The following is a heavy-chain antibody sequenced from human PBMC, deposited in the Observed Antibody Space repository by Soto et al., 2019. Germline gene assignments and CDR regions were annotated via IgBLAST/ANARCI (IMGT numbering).Heavy chain of an antibody. V-gene: IGHV3-21*01. CDR2: ISSSSSYI. CDR3: ARNIAARPNWFDP. Sequence: EVQLVESGGGLVRPGGSLRLSCAASGFTFSSYSMNWVRQAPGKGLEWVSSISSSSSYIYYADSVKGRFTISRDNATNSLYLQMNSLRAEDTAVYYCARNIAARPNWFDPWGQGTLVTVSS. J-gene: IGHJ5*02. CDR1: GFTFSSYS. D-gene: IGHD6-6*01.